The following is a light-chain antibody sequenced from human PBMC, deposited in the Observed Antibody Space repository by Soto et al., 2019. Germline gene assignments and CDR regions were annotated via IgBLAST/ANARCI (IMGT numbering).Light chain of an antibody. Sequence: EVVMTQSPGTLSLSPGERATLSCRASQSVSNNYLAWYQQRPGHAPRLLIYGASKRATGIPDKFSGSGSGTDCTLSVNILEPEDVAVYYCQQYGSTPYTFGQGTKLEIE. CDR1: QSVSNNY. J-gene: IGKJ2*01. CDR2: GAS. CDR3: QQYGSTPYT. V-gene: IGKV3-20*01.